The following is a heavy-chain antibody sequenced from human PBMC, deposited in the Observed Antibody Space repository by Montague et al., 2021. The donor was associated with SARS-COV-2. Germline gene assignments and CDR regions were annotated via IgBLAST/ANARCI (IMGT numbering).Heavy chain of an antibody. CDR1: GGSFSGFY. CDR3: ARGRASSSWLYYYYCGMDV. Sequence: SETLSLTCAVYGGSFSGFYWSWIRQPPGKGLEWIGEINHSGSTNYNPSLKSRVTISVDTSKNQFSLKLSSVTAADTAVYYCARGRASSSWLYYYYCGMDVWGQGTTVTVSS. D-gene: IGHD6-13*01. V-gene: IGHV4-34*01. CDR2: INHSGST. J-gene: IGHJ6*02.